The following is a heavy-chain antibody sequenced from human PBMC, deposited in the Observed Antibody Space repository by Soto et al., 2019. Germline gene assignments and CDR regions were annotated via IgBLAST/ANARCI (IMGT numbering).Heavy chain of an antibody. CDR3: AKDVGITMIAYAFDI. CDR1: GFTFDDYA. D-gene: IGHD3-22*01. CDR2: ISWNSGSI. J-gene: IGHJ3*02. V-gene: IGHV3-9*01. Sequence: PGGSLRLSCAASGFTFDDYAMHWVRQAPGKGLEWASGISWNSGSIGYADSVKGRFTISRDNAKNSLYLQMNSLRAEDTALYYCAKDVGITMIAYAFDIWGQGTMVTVSS.